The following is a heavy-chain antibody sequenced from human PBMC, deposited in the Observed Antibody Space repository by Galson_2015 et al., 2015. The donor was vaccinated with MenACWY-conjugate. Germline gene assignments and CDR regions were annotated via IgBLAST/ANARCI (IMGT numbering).Heavy chain of an antibody. CDR1: GYTFTNNW. CDR3: ARGAQGYFDY. J-gene: IGHJ4*02. CDR2: MNPVDSET. Sequence: SGAEVKKPGESLKISCKGSGYTFTNNWIGWVRQMPGKGLKWMGIMNPVDSETRYSPSFQGQVAISADKSISTTFLEWSSLKASDTAVYYCARGAQGYFDYWGQGALVTVSS. V-gene: IGHV5-51*01. D-gene: IGHD3-16*01.